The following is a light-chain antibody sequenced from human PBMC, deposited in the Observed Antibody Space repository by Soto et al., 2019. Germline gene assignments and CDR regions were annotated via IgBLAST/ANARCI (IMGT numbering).Light chain of an antibody. J-gene: IGKJ1*01. CDR2: AAS. Sequence: DIQMTQSPSSLSASVGDGFTITFRASQSISSYVSWYQQKPGKAPKLLIYAASRLQSGVPSRFSGSRSGTDFTLTISSLQPEDFATYYCQQSYSRVTFGQGTKVDIK. CDR1: QSISSY. CDR3: QQSYSRVT. V-gene: IGKV1-39*01.